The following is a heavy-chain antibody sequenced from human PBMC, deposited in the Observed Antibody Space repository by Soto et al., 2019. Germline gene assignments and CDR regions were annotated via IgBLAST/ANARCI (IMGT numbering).Heavy chain of an antibody. CDR3: ARSHSFDGSIYHYYFDF. D-gene: IGHD3-3*02. CDR2: IYASRAT. CDR1: GGSIGSFY. V-gene: IGHV4-59*01. J-gene: IGHJ4*02. Sequence: SETLSLTCTVSGGSIGSFYWSWIRQPPGGTLEWIGYIYASRATTYNPSLESRITMSVDIPNNEFSLDLTSVTAADTAVYYCARSHSFDGSIYHYYFDFWGQGTLVT.